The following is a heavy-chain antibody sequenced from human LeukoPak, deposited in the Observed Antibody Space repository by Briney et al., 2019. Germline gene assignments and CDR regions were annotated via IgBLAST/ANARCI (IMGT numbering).Heavy chain of an antibody. CDR2: ISYDGGNK. CDR1: GFTFSRSA. V-gene: IGHV3-30*04. D-gene: IGHD6-19*01. J-gene: IGHJ4*02. Sequence: GGSLRLSCAASGFTFSRSAMHWVRQAPGKGLEWVAIISYDGGNKYYADSVKGRFTISRDNSKNTLYLQMNSLRAEDTAVYYCAKINSGWYVGDFDYWGQGTLVTVSS. CDR3: AKINSGWYVGDFDY.